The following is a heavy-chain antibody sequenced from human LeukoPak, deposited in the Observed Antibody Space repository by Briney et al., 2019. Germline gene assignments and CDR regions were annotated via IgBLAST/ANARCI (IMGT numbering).Heavy chain of an antibody. CDR1: GYTFTVYY. Sequence: GASVKVSCKTSGYTFTVYYMHWVRQAPGQGLEWMGWINPNSGGTNYAQKFQGRVTMTRDTSISTAYMDLSTLKSDDTAVYYCARGAHYHDSSQGYDYWGQGTLVTVSS. J-gene: IGHJ4*02. CDR3: ARGAHYHDSSQGYDY. D-gene: IGHD3-22*01. CDR2: INPNSGGT. V-gene: IGHV1-2*02.